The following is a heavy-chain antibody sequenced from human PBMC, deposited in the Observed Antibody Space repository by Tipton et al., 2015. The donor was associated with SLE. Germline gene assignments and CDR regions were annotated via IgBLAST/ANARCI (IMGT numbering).Heavy chain of an antibody. CDR1: GGSINSYY. CDR2: IYYSGST. CDR3: ARQGTGFGSGRDDY. J-gene: IGHJ4*02. V-gene: IGHV4-59*01. Sequence: TLSLTCTVSGGSINSYYWSWIRQPPGKGLEWIGNIYYSGSTNYNPSLKSRVTISVDTSKNQFPLKLSSVTAADTAVYYCARQGTGFGSGRDDYWGQGILVTVSS. D-gene: IGHD1-14*01.